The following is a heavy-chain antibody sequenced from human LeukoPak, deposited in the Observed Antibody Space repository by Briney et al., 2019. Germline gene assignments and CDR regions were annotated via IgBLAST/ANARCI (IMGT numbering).Heavy chain of an antibody. CDR1: GFTFSSYG. CDR2: VSYLGDDQ. J-gene: IGHJ6*02. V-gene: IGHV3-30*18. CDR3: AKDRSSGPHYYYGMDV. D-gene: IGHD6-25*01. Sequence: PGSSLRLSCAASGFTFSSYGIHWVRQAPGKGLEWVAVVSYLGDDQFYAESVKGRFTISRNNSKKTVFLQMNSLRGEDTAVYYCAKDRSSGPHYYYGMDVWGQGTTVIVS.